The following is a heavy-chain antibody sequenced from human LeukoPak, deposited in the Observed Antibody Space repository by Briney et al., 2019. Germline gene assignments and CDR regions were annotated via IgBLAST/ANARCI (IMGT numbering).Heavy chain of an antibody. CDR1: GGSFSGYY. V-gene: IGHV4-34*01. D-gene: IGHD2-15*01. CDR3: AREARVRYCIGGSCYSRWFDP. CDR2: INHSGST. J-gene: IGHJ5*02. Sequence: SETLSLTCAVYGGSFSGYYWGWIRQPPGKGLEWIGEINHSGSTNYNPSLKSRVTISVDTSKNQFSLKLSSVTAADTAVYYCAREARVRYCIGGSCYSRWFDPWGQGTLITVSS.